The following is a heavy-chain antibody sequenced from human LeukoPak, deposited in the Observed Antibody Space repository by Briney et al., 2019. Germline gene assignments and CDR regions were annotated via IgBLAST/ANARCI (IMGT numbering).Heavy chain of an antibody. V-gene: IGHV3-30*04. CDR1: GFTFSSYA. Sequence: GGSLRLSCAASGFTFSSYAMHWVRQAPGKGLEWVAVISYDGSNKYYADSVKGRFTISRDNSKNTLYLQMNSLRAEDTAVYYCARNDIMAGYYKGYFDYWGQGTLVTVSS. CDR2: ISYDGSNK. CDR3: ARNDIMAGYYKGYFDY. D-gene: IGHD3-9*01. J-gene: IGHJ4*02.